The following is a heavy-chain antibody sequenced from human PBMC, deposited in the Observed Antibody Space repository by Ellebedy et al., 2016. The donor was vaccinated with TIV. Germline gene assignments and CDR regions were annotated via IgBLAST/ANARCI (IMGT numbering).Heavy chain of an antibody. CDR2: ISTSGSTK. CDR3: VRGGLPAAGDY. D-gene: IGHD6-13*01. Sequence: GESLKISCAASEFTFSDYYMSWIRQAPGMGLEWVAYISTSGSTKYYADSVKGRFTISRDNAENSLYLQMNSLRADDTAIYYCVRGGLPAAGDYWGQGTLVTVSS. CDR1: EFTFSDYY. J-gene: IGHJ4*02. V-gene: IGHV3-11*04.